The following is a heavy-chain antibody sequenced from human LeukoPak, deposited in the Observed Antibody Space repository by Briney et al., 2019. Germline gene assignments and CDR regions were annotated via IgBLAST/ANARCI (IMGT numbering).Heavy chain of an antibody. CDR2: IIPIFGTA. CDR3: ARSVRITIFGVVIPHDAFDI. Sequence: SVKVSCKASGGTFSSYAISWVRQAPGQGLEWMGGIIPIFGTANYAQKFQGRVTITADESTSTAYMELSSLRSEDTAVYYCARSVRITIFGVVIPHDAFDIWGQGTMVTVSS. CDR1: GGTFSSYA. V-gene: IGHV1-69*01. D-gene: IGHD3-3*01. J-gene: IGHJ3*02.